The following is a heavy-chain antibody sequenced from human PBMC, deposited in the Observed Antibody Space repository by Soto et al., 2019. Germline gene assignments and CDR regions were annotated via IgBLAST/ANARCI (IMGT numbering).Heavy chain of an antibody. J-gene: IGHJ3*02. CDR3: ARDANNRDSSVYYDVFDI. V-gene: IGHV3-7*05. Sequence: DVQLMESGGGLVQPGGSLRLSCTASGFTFENYWMTWIRQAPGKGLEWVANIRKEGTQEHYVDSVEGRFSVSRDNARASIYLQMNRLRIEDTADYYCARDANNRDSSVYYDVFDIWGQGTMVTVSP. D-gene: IGHD3-22*01. CDR1: GFTFENYW. CDR2: IRKEGTQE.